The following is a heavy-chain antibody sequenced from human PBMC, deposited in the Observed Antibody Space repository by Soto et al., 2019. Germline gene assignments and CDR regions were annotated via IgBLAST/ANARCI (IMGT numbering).Heavy chain of an antibody. D-gene: IGHD2-15*01. V-gene: IGHV3-23*01. CDR2: ISASGGST. CDR3: AIVSLDGSGGSRVRQRFDY. Sequence: GGSLRLSCAASGFTFRTYAMSWVRQAPGKGHEWVSGISASGGSTYYADSVKGRFTISRDNSKNTLYLQMNSLRAEDTAVYHCAIVSLDGSGGSRVRQRFDYWGQGALVTVSS. J-gene: IGHJ4*02. CDR1: GFTFRTYA.